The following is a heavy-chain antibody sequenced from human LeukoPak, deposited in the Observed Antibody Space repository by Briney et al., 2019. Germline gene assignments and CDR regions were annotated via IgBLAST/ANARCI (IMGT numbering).Heavy chain of an antibody. J-gene: IGHJ4*02. CDR1: GFIFSDYE. D-gene: IGHD5-12*01. CDR3: ARDPAGYSGYDYFDY. Sequence: GGSLRLSCAASGFIFSDYEINWVRQAPGKGLEWASYISTGGSTIYYADSVKGRFTISRDNAKNSLYLQMNSLRAEDTAVYYCARDPAGYSGYDYFDYWGQGTLVTVSS. CDR2: ISTGGSTI. V-gene: IGHV3-48*03.